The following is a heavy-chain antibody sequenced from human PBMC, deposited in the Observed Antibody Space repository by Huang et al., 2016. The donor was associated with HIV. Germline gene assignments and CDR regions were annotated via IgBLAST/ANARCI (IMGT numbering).Heavy chain of an antibody. J-gene: IGHJ6*02. D-gene: IGHD1-7*01. CDR1: TFRFGAYW. Sequence: VESGGRLVQPGGSIRLSCVGSTFRFGAYWMSWVRQSLGKGLEWVANIKQDESEKYYGDSVKGRFNISRDNAKKVLFLEMNNVRVEDTATYYCATKTAAMDIWGQGTTVTVS. CDR3: ATKTAAMDI. V-gene: IGHV3-7*01. CDR2: IKQDESEK.